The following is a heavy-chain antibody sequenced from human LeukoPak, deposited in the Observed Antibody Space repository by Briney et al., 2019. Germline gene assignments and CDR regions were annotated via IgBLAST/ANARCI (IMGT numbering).Heavy chain of an antibody. CDR1: GGSFSGYY. Sequence: SETLSLTCAVYGGSFSGYYWSWIRQPPGKGLEWIGEIDHSGSTYYNPSLKSRVTISVDTSKNQFSLKLSSVTAADTAVYYCAREMGATKDYWGQGTLVTVSS. V-gene: IGHV4-34*01. CDR2: IDHSGST. D-gene: IGHD1-26*01. CDR3: AREMGATKDY. J-gene: IGHJ4*02.